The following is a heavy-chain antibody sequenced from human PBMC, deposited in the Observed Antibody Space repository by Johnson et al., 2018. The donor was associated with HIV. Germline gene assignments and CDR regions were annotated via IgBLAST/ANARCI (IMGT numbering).Heavy chain of an antibody. V-gene: IGHV3-20*04. CDR1: GFTFDDYG. J-gene: IGHJ3*02. CDR3: ARVGRGEMATAPLDAFDI. CDR2: INWNGGST. Sequence: VQLVESGGGLVKPGGSLRLSCAASGFTFDDYGMSWVRQAPGKGLEWVSGINWNGGSTGYADSVKGRFTISRDNAKNSLYLQMNSLRAEDTALYYCARVGRGEMATAPLDAFDIWGQGTMVTVSS. D-gene: IGHD5-24*01.